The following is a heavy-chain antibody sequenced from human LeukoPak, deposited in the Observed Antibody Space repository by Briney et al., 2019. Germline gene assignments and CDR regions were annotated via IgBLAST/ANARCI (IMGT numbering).Heavy chain of an antibody. Sequence: GGSLRLSCAASGFTFGSYAMSWVRQAPGKGLEWVSAISGSGGSTYYADSVKGRFTISRDNSKNTLYLQMNSLRAEDTAVYYCAKDSSMVRGVITDFDYWGQGTLVTVSS. CDR3: AKDSSMVRGVITDFDY. CDR1: GFTFGSYA. J-gene: IGHJ4*02. V-gene: IGHV3-23*01. D-gene: IGHD3-10*01. CDR2: ISGSGGST.